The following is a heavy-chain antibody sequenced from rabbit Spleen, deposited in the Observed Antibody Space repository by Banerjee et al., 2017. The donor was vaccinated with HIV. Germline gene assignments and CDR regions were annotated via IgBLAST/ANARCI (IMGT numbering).Heavy chain of an antibody. CDR1: GFSFSSTYY. J-gene: IGHJ6*01. CDR2: IDTGSSGFT. D-gene: IGHD1-1*01. Sequence: EESGGGLVKPGTSLTLTCTASGFSFSSTYYMCWVRQAPGKGLEWIACIDTGSSGFTYFASWAKGRFTISKTSSTTVTLQMTSLTAADTATYFCARDTSSSFSSYGMDLWGPGTLVTVS. CDR3: ARDTSSSFSSYGMDL. V-gene: IGHV1S40*01.